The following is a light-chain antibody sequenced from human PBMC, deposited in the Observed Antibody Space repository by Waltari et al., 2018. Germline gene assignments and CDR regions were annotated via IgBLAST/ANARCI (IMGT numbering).Light chain of an antibody. V-gene: IGKV1-39*01. CDR1: QSISTF. CDR3: QQSYSTPYT. CDR2: ASS. Sequence: DIQMTQSPSSLSASVGDRVTITCRASQSISTFLNRYQQKPTKAPKLLIYASSTLQSGVPSRFTGSGSGTDFTLTISCLQPEDFATYYCQQSYSTPYTFGQGTQVDIK. J-gene: IGKJ2*01.